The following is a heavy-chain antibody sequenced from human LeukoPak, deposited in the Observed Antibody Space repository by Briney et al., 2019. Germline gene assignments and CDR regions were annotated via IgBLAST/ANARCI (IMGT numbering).Heavy chain of an antibody. CDR1: GFTFSSYW. V-gene: IGHV3-7*01. CDR2: IKQDGSEK. CDR3: AKDGDYNDSSGYYFADY. J-gene: IGHJ4*02. D-gene: IGHD3-22*01. Sequence: GGSLRLSCAASGFTFSSYWMSWVRQAPGKGLEWVANIKQDGSEKNYVDSVKGRFTISRDNAKNSLYLQMNSLRAEDTAVYYCAKDGDYNDSSGYYFADYWGQGTLVTVSS.